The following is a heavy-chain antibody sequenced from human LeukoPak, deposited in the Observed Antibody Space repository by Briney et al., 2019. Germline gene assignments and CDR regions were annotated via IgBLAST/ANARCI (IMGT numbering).Heavy chain of an antibody. CDR3: ARDRGYSYGYGFDY. CDR1: GSTFSSYA. V-gene: IGHV1-69*05. J-gene: IGHJ4*02. CDR2: IIPIFGTA. Sequence: SVTVSCKASGSTFSSYAISWVRQAPGQGLEWMGGIIPIFGTANYAQKFQGRVTITTDESTSTAYMELSSLRSEDTAVYYCARDRGYSYGYGFDYWGQGTLVTVSS. D-gene: IGHD5-18*01.